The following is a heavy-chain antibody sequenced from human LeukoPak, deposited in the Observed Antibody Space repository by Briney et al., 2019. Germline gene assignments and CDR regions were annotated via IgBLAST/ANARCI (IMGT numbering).Heavy chain of an antibody. CDR2: MSSDGNAM. V-gene: IGHV3-30-3*01. Sequence: GGSLRLSCAASGFTFTAYLIHWVRQAPGKGLEWVAVMSSDGNAMFYADSVKGRFTISRDNSKITLYLQMNSLRAEDTVLYYCVRESEYYFDHSASFDYWGQGTLVTVSS. CDR3: VRESEYYFDHSASFDY. CDR1: GFTFTAYL. D-gene: IGHD3-22*01. J-gene: IGHJ4*02.